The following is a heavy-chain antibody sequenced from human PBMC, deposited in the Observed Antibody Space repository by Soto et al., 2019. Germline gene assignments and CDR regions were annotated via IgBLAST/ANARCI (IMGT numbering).Heavy chain of an antibody. CDR1: GASIRSYF. CDR2: IYIRGTT. D-gene: IGHD5-12*01. CDR3: ARNTYVSGNYYFFDP. Sequence: SETLSLTCSVSGASIRSYFWSWVRQPAGQGLEWIGHIYIRGTTSYNPSLEGRVTLSLDTSKNQVSLVVTSVTAADTAVYYCARNTYVSGNYYFFDPWGPGHLVTVSS. J-gene: IGHJ5*02. V-gene: IGHV4-4*07.